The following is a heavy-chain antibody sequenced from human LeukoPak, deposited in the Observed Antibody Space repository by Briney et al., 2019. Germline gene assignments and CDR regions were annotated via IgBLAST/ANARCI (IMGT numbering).Heavy chain of an antibody. CDR1: GFTFSSYS. CDR2: ISSSSSYI. CDR3: ARGYDYGDYGGY. V-gene: IGHV3-21*01. Sequence: GSLRLSCAASGFTFSSYSMNWVRQAPGKGLEWASSISSSSSYIYYADSVKGRFTISRDNAKNSLYLQMNSLRAEDTAVYYCARGYDYGDYGGYWGQGTLVTVSS. D-gene: IGHD4-17*01. J-gene: IGHJ4*02.